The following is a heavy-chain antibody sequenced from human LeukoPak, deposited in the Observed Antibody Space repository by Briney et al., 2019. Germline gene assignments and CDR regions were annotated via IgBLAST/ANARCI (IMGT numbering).Heavy chain of an antibody. J-gene: IGHJ4*02. CDR1: GYNFATAW. V-gene: IGHV5-51*01. CDR2: VYPGDSDT. CDR3: ARHGRWELDY. D-gene: IGHD4-23*01. Sequence: GESLKISCKASGYNFATAWIAWVRQMPGKGLEWMGIVYPGDSDTKYNPSFRGHATISADKSITTAYLQWASLKASDTAIYYCARHGRWELDYWGQGTLVSVSS.